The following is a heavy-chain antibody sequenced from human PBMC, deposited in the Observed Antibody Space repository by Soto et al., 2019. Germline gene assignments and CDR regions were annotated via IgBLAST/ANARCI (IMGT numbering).Heavy chain of an antibody. CDR3: ARGYRELFFYAMDV. CDR1: GDTFSNYA. Sequence: QVELVQSGIEVKNPGSSVKVSCKASGDTFSNYAINWVRQAPGQGLEWMGGIIPFYDKPNYAENFLGRVTISAEKFTATAYLEVSSLRSEDTAVYFCARGYRELFFYAMDVWGRGTPVIVSS. V-gene: IGHV1-69*06. J-gene: IGHJ6*02. D-gene: IGHD3-10*01. CDR2: IIPFYDKP.